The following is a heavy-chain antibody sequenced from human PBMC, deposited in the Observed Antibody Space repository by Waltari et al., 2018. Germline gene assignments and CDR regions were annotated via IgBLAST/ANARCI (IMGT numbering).Heavy chain of an antibody. Sequence: QVQLQESGPGLVKPSQTLSLTCTVSGGSISSGSYYWSWIRHPAGTGLEWIGRIYTSGSTTYIPSPNSRVTISVDTSKNQFSLKLSSVTAADTAVYYCARSLEEDFDYWGQGTLVTVSS. V-gene: IGHV4-61*02. CDR3: ARSLEEDFDY. J-gene: IGHJ4*02. CDR1: GGSISSGSYY. CDR2: IYTSGST. D-gene: IGHD3-3*01.